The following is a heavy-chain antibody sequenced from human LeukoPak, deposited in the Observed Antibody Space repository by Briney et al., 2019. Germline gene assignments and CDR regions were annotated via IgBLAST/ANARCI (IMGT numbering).Heavy chain of an antibody. CDR2: IYYTGSA. CDR3: ARGHYDSDYYCYMDV. J-gene: IGHJ6*03. D-gene: IGHD3-3*01. V-gene: IGHV4-59*01. CDR1: GGSISTYY. Sequence: SETLSLTCTVSGGSISTYYWSWIRQPPGKGLEWIGYIYYTGSANYNPSLKSRVTISVDTSKNQFSLRLTSVTAADTAVYYCARGHYDSDYYCYMDVWGKGTTVTVSS.